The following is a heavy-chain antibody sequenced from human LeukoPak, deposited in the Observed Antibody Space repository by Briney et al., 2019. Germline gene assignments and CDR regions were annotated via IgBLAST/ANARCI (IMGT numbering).Heavy chain of an antibody. D-gene: IGHD3-9*01. Sequence: GASLRLSCAASGFTFSNYAMSWVRQAPGKGLEWVSAITGSGGNTYYADSVKGRFTISRDNSKNTLYLQMNSLRDEDTAVYYCAKWGDFDVLTGYYVSDFWGQGTLVTVPS. CDR2: ITGSGGNT. V-gene: IGHV3-23*01. J-gene: IGHJ4*02. CDR3: AKWGDFDVLTGYYVSDF. CDR1: GFTFSNYA.